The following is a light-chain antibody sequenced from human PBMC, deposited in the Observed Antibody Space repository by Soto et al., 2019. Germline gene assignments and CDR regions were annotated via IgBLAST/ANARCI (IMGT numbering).Light chain of an antibody. CDR3: QQYGSSPCT. CDR2: GAS. V-gene: IGKV3-20*01. CDR1: QRVSSSY. Sequence: EIVLTQSPGTLSLSSGERVTLSCRASQRVSSSYLAWHRQKPGQAPRLLIYGASTRATGIPDRVSGSGSGTDFTLTISRLEPEDFAVYYCQQYGSSPCTFGQGTKLQIK. J-gene: IGKJ2*02.